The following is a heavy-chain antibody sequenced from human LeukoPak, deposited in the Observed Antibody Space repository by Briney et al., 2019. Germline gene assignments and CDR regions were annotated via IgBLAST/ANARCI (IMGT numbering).Heavy chain of an antibody. CDR3: ARGFGSGSYLDWFDP. CDR2: INRSGST. D-gene: IGHD3-10*01. Sequence: SETLSLTCAVYGGSFSGYYWSWIRQPPGKGLEWIGEINRSGSTNYNPSLKSRVTISVDTPKNQFSLKLSSVTAADTAVYYCARGFGSGSYLDWFDPWGQGTLVTVSS. J-gene: IGHJ5*02. CDR1: GGSFSGYY. V-gene: IGHV4-34*01.